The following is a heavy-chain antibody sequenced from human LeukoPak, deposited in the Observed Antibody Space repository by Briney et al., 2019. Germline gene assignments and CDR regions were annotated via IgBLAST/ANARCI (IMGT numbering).Heavy chain of an antibody. CDR3: AKGATFDY. Sequence: GGSLRLSCAASGFTFDDYAMHWVRQAPGKGPEWVSGISWNSGSIGYADSVKGRFTISRDNAKNSLYLQMNSLRAEDTALYYCAKGATFDYWGQGTLVTVSS. V-gene: IGHV3-9*01. CDR1: GFTFDDYA. J-gene: IGHJ4*02. CDR2: ISWNSGSI.